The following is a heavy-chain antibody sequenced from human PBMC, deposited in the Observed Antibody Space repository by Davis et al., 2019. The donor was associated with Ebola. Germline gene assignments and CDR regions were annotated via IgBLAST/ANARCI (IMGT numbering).Heavy chain of an antibody. CDR2: TYYRSKWYN. V-gene: IGHV6-1*01. J-gene: IGHJ6*02. D-gene: IGHD2-2*01. CDR3: ARDRRSPYCSSTSCSLGMDV. Sequence: SETLSLTCAISGDSVSSNSAAWNWIRQSPSRGLEWLGRTYYRSKWYNDYAVSVKSRITINPDTSKNQFSLQLNSVTPEDTAVYYCARDRRSPYCSSTSCSLGMDVWGQGTTVTVSS. CDR1: GDSVSSNSAA.